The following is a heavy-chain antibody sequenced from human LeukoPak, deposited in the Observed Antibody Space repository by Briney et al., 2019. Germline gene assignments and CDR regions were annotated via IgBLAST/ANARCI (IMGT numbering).Heavy chain of an antibody. Sequence: PGGSLRLSCAASGFTFSSYSMNWVRLAPGKGLEWVSSISSSSSYIYYADSVKGRFTISRDNAKNSLYLQMNSLRAEDTAVYYCARDPRWQGRLGDWGQGTLVTVSS. J-gene: IGHJ4*02. V-gene: IGHV3-21*01. CDR2: ISSSSSYI. CDR1: GFTFSSYS. CDR3: ARDPRWQGRLGD. D-gene: IGHD1-1*01.